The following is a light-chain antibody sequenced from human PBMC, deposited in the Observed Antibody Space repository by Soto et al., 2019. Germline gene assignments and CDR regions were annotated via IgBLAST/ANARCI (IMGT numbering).Light chain of an antibody. CDR1: SIDVGTYNL. V-gene: IGLV2-14*02. CDR3: SSYTTSSTVV. J-gene: IGLJ1*01. CDR2: EGT. Sequence: QSVLTQPASVSGSPGQSITISCTGTSIDVGTYNLVSWYQQHPGKAPKLMVYEGTKRPSGVSNRFSGSKSGNTASLTISGLQAEDEADYYCSSYTTSSTVVFXTGTKVTVL.